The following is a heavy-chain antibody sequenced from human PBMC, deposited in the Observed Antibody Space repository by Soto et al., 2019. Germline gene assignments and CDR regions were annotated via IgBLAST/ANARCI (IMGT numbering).Heavy chain of an antibody. CDR1: GFTFSSYE. CDR2: ISSSGSTI. Sequence: PGGSLRLSCAASGFTFSSYEMNWVRQAPGKGLEWVSYISSSGSTIYYADSVKGRFTISRDNAKNSLYLQMNSLRAEDTAVYYCARKYDFWSGYRRPLNYYGMDVWGQGTTVTVSS. V-gene: IGHV3-48*03. D-gene: IGHD3-3*01. CDR3: ARKYDFWSGYRRPLNYYGMDV. J-gene: IGHJ6*02.